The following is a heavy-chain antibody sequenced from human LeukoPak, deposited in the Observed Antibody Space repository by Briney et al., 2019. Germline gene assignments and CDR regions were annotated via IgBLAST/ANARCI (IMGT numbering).Heavy chain of an antibody. CDR3: AREALGQYSSGWYDY. Sequence: GGSLRLSCAASGFTFSSYAMHWVRQAPGKGLEYVSAISSNGGSTYYANSVKGRFTISRDNSKNTLYLQMGSLRAEDMAVYYCAREALGQYSSGWYDYWGQGTLVTVSS. CDR2: ISSNGGST. CDR1: GFTFSSYA. D-gene: IGHD6-19*01. V-gene: IGHV3-64*01. J-gene: IGHJ4*02.